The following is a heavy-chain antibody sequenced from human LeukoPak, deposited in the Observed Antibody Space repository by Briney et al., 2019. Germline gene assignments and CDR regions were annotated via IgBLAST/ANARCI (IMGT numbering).Heavy chain of an antibody. CDR2: KKQNGSDK. Sequence: GGSLRLSCVPSGFTSSSYWMSSVREAPGKGLEWVANKKQNGSDKYSVDSVKGRFTISRDNAKNSLYLQMNSLRAEDTAVYYCASGQKLGFWGQGTLVTVSS. D-gene: IGHD6-13*01. V-gene: IGHV3-7*01. J-gene: IGHJ4*02. CDR1: GFTSSSYW. CDR3: ASGQKLGF.